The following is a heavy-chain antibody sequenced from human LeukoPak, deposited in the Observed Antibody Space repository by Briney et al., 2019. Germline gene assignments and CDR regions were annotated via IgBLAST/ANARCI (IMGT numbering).Heavy chain of an antibody. CDR1: GYTFTSYG. V-gene: IGHV1-18*01. CDR2: ISAYNGNT. Sequence: ASVKVSCKASGYTFTSYGFSWVRQAPGQGLEWMGWISAYNGNTNYAQKLQGRVTMTTDTSTSTAYMELRSLRSDDTAVYYCARDFLPTWYSSGWYFDYWGQGTLVTVSS. J-gene: IGHJ4*02. CDR3: ARDFLPTWYSSGWYFDY. D-gene: IGHD6-19*01.